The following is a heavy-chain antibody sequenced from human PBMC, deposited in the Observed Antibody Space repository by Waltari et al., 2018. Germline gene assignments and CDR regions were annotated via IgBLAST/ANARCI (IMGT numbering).Heavy chain of an antibody. Sequence: QVQLQQWGAGLLKPSETLSVTCEVFDDSFSKYYWVWIRQSPGKGLEWIGEINRSGSTNYHPSLKGRVTISLDMSKKQVSLRVTSVTAADTAVYYCAREYSSFEPIFDYWGRGTLVTVSS. D-gene: IGHD5-12*01. CDR3: AREYSSFEPIFDY. CDR1: DDSFSKYY. J-gene: IGHJ4*02. V-gene: IGHV4-34*02. CDR2: INRSGST.